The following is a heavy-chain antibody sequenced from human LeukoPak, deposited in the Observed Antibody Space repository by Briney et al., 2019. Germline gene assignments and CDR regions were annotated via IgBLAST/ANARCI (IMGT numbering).Heavy chain of an antibody. CDR2: ISYDGSNK. V-gene: IGHV3-30*18. D-gene: IGHD3-10*01. J-gene: IGHJ6*02. Sequence: GGSLRLSCAASGFTFSSYGMHWVHQAPGKGLEWVAVISYDGSNKYYADSVKGRFTISRDNSKNTLYLQMNSLRAEDTAVYYCAKCPYYYGSGSYYNYYGMDVWGQGTTVTVSS. CDR3: AKCPYYYGSGSYYNYYGMDV. CDR1: GFTFSSYG.